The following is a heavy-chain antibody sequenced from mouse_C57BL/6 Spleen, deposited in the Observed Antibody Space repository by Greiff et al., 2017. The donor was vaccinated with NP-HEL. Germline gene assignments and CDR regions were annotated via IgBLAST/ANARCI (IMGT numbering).Heavy chain of an antibody. CDR3: ARGGIFITTVVGDY. CDR2: ISDGGSYT. V-gene: IGHV5-4*01. Sequence: EVQVVESGGGLVKPGGSLKLSCAAPGFTFSSYAMSWVRQTPEKRLEWVATISDGGSYTYYPDNVKGRFTISRDNAKNNLYLQMSHLKSEDTAMYYCARGGIFITTVVGDYWGQGTTLTVAS. CDR1: GFTFSSYA. D-gene: IGHD1-1*01. J-gene: IGHJ2*01.